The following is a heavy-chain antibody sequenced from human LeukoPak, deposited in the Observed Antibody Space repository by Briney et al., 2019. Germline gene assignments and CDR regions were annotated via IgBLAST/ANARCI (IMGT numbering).Heavy chain of an antibody. D-gene: IGHD5-24*01. V-gene: IGHV4-4*07. J-gene: IGHJ4*02. CDR1: GASISSYY. CDR3: ARLDGYTSFDY. Sequence: SETLSLTCTVSGASISSYYWSWIRQPAGKGLEWIGRINTSGKTNYNPPLKSRVTMSVDTSKNQFSLKLNSVSAADTAVYYCARLDGYTSFDYWGQGTQVTVSP. CDR2: INTSGKT.